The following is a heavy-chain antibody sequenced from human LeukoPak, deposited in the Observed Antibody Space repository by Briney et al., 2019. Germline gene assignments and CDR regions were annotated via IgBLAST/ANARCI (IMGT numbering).Heavy chain of an antibody. Sequence: SETLSLTCTVSGGSISSGGYYWSWIRQPPGKGLEWIGYIYHSGSTYYNPSLKSRVTISVDRSKNQFSLKLSSVTAADTAAYYCARDSGGSYDYWGQGTLVTVSS. CDR1: GGSISSGGYY. J-gene: IGHJ4*02. V-gene: IGHV4-30-2*01. D-gene: IGHD1-26*01. CDR3: ARDSGGSYDY. CDR2: IYHSGST.